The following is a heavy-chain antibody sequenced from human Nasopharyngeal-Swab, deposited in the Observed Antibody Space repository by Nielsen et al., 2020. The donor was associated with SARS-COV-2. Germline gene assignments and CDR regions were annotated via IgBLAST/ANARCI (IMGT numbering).Heavy chain of an antibody. CDR1: GFTFSSYA. J-gene: IGHJ6*02. CDR3: AKEEGLWFGELLSGMDV. D-gene: IGHD3-10*01. Sequence: GGSLRLSCAASGFTFSSYAMSWVRQAPGKVLEWVSAISGSGGSTYYADSVKGRFTISRDNSKNTLYLQMNSLRAEDTAVYYCAKEEGLWFGELLSGMDVWGQGTTVTVSS. CDR2: ISGSGGST. V-gene: IGHV3-23*01.